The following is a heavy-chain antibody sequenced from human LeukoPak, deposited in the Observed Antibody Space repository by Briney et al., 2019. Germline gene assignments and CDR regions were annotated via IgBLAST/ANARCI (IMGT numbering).Heavy chain of an antibody. CDR3: ARINHYYDSSGYTSYYFDY. V-gene: IGHV1-46*01. CDR1: GYTFTSSY. J-gene: IGHJ4*02. D-gene: IGHD3-22*01. Sequence: ASVKVSCKASGYTFTSSYMHWVRQAPGQGLEWMGIINPSGGSTSYAQKFQGRVTMTRDTSTSTVYMELSSLRSEDTAVYYCARINHYYDSSGYTSYYFDYWGQGTLVTVSS. CDR2: INPSGGST.